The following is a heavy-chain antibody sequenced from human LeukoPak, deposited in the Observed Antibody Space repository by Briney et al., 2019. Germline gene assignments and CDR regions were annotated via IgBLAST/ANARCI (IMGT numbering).Heavy chain of an antibody. V-gene: IGHV3-23*01. J-gene: IGHJ4*02. D-gene: IGHD3-22*01. CDR2: ISGSGGST. Sequence: GVPLTRPGAAYGFTCSYYALMWLGPAPGHGRAWFSAISGSGGSTYYADSVKGRFTISRDNSKNTLYLQMNSLRAEDTAVYYCAKDLQWLPYYYDYWGEGTLVTVSS. CDR3: AKDLQWLPYYYDY. CDR1: GFTCSYYA.